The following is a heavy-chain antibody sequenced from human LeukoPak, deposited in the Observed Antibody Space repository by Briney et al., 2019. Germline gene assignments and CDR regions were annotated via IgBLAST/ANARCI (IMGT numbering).Heavy chain of an antibody. V-gene: IGHV3-30*18. CDR1: GFTFSSYG. D-gene: IGHD6-19*01. CDR2: ISYDGSNK. Sequence: GVSLRLSCAASGFTFSSYGMHWVRQAPGKGLEWVAVISYDGSNKYYADSVKGRFTISRDNSKNTLYLQLNSLRAEDTAVYYCAKGHWRYSSGWEPFDYWGQGTLVTV. J-gene: IGHJ4*02. CDR3: AKGHWRYSSGWEPFDY.